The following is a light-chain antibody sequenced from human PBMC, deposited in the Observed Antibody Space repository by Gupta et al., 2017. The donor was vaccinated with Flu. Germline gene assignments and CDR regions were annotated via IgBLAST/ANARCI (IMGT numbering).Light chain of an antibody. V-gene: IGKV3-20*01. Sequence: EIVLTQSPGTLSLSPGERATLSCRASPSVSSSYLAWYQQKPGQAPRLLIYGASSRATGIPDRFSGSGSGTDFTLTISRLEPEDFAVYYCQQYGSSPQTFGGGTKVEIK. CDR2: GAS. CDR3: QQYGSSPQT. CDR1: PSVSSSY. J-gene: IGKJ4*01.